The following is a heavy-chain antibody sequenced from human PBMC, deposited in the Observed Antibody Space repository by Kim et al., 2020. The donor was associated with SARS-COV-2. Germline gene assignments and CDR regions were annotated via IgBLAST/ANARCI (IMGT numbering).Heavy chain of an antibody. D-gene: IGHD3-16*01. V-gene: IGHV4-59*01. Sequence: TNYYPALKSRVTKTVTTSKNQCSLKLSSVTAADTAVYYCARVGVYGGFDYWGQGTLVTVSS. CDR2: T. CDR3: ARVGVYGGFDY. J-gene: IGHJ4*02.